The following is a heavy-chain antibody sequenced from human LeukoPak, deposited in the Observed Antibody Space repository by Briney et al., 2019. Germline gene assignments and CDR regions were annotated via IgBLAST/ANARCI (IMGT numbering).Heavy chain of an antibody. CDR2: IYYSGST. Sequence: SETLSLTCTVSGGSISSYYWSWIRQPPGKGLEWIGYIYYSGSTNYNPSLKSRVTISVDTSKNQFSLKLSSVTAADTAVYYCARPGYSSGWFSWYFDYWGQGTLVTVSS. V-gene: IGHV4-59*12. J-gene: IGHJ4*02. CDR1: GGSISSYY. D-gene: IGHD6-19*01. CDR3: ARPGYSSGWFSWYFDY.